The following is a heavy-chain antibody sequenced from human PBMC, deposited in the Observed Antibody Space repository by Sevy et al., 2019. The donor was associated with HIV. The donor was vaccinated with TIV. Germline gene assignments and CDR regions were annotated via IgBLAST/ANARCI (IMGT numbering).Heavy chain of an antibody. Sequence: GGSLRLSCAASGFTFSNYAMSWVRQAPGKGLERVSSVSISGPNTYYADSVKGRFTISRDNSKNTMYLQMNSLRAEDTAVYYCAKEWTQLSDWYGELDYWGQGSLVTVSS. CDR3: AKEWTQLSDWYGELDY. V-gene: IGHV3-23*01. J-gene: IGHJ4*02. CDR1: GFTFSNYA. CDR2: VSISGPNT. D-gene: IGHD6-19*01.